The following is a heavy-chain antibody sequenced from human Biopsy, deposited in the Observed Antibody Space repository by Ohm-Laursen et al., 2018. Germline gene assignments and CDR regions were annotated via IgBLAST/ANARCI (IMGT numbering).Heavy chain of an antibody. J-gene: IGHJ5*02. D-gene: IGHD2-8*01. V-gene: IGHV3-23*01. CDR1: GFTFTNYA. CDR2: ISASDDSK. CDR3: ATGPVQMVYANLRGEFAS. Sequence: SLRLSCAASGFTFTNYAMSWVRQAPGKGLGWVSSISASDDSKYYGDSVKGRFTISRDSSTNTLYLQMNGLRADDTAVYYCATGPVQMVYANLRGEFASWGQGALVTVSS.